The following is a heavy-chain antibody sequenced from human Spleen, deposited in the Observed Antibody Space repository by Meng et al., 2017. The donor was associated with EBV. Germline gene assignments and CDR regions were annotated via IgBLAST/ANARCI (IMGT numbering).Heavy chain of an antibody. J-gene: IGHJ4*02. V-gene: IGHV4-59*01. CDR2: IENNENT. CDR1: GGSISGYY. Sequence: QVQVQQSGPGRVKSSETLSLTGTVSGGSISGYYWSWIRQPPGQGLEWIGYIENNENTKYNPSVKSRVTLSQDPSKNQLSLKLNSVTAADTAVYYCARGAKGPYGGNYYFDLWGRGTLVTVSS. D-gene: IGHD4-23*01. CDR3: ARGAKGPYGGNYYFDL.